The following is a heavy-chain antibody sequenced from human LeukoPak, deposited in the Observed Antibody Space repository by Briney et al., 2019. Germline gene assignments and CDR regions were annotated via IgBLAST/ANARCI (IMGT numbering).Heavy chain of an antibody. CDR3: AKDRRRTTVTSFDY. D-gene: IGHD4-17*01. V-gene: IGHV3-23*01. CDR1: GFTFSSYA. Sequence: PGGSLRLSCAASGFTFSSYAMSCVRQAPGKGLEWVSAISGSGSSTYYVDSVKGRFTISRDNSKNTLYLQMNNLRAEDTALYYCAKDRRRTTVTSFDYWGQGTLVTVSS. CDR2: ISGSGSST. J-gene: IGHJ4*02.